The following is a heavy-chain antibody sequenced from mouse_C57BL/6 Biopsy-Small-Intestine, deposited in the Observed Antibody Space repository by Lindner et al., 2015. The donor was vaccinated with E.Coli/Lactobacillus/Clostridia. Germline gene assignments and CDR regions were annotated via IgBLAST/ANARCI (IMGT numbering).Heavy chain of an antibody. Sequence: VQLQESGAELVKPGASVKISCKASAYAFSSYWINWVKQRPGKGLEWIGQIYPGNGDTNYNGKFKGKATLTADKSSSTAYMQLSSLTSEDSAVYFCVRGERGDFDYWGQGTTLTVSS. CDR2: IYPGNGDT. J-gene: IGHJ2*01. V-gene: IGHV1-80*01. CDR1: AYAFSSYW. CDR3: VRGERGDFDY.